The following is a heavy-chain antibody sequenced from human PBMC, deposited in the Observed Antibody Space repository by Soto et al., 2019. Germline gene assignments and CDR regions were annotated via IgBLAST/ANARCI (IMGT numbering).Heavy chain of an antibody. J-gene: IGHJ6*02. D-gene: IGHD5-12*01. CDR1: GYTFTSYD. Sequence: ASVKVSCKASGYTFTSYDINWVRQATGQGLEWMGWMNPNSGNTGYAQKFQGRVTMTRNTSISTAYMELSSLRSEDTAVYYCARLSSGYEKHHYYYYGMDVWGQGTTVRVSS. CDR2: MNPNSGNT. CDR3: ARLSSGYEKHHYYYYGMDV. V-gene: IGHV1-8*01.